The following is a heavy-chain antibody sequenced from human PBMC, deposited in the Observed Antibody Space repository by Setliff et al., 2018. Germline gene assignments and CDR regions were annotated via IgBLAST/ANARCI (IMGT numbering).Heavy chain of an antibody. J-gene: IGHJ3*02. D-gene: IGHD3-22*01. CDR3: TRDLYDSSGRMRFDAFDI. Sequence: GGSLRLSCAASGFTFSAHYMDWLRQAPGKGLEWVGRIRNKDNSYTTEYAASVKGRFAISRDDSKNSLYLQMNGLKTEDTAVYYCTRDLYDSSGRMRFDAFDIWGQGTMVTVSS. V-gene: IGHV3-72*01. CDR2: IRNKDNSYTT. CDR1: GFTFSAHY.